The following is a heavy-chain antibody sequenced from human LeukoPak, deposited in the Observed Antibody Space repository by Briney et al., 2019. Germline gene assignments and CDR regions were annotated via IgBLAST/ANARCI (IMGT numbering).Heavy chain of an antibody. Sequence: PSETLSLTCAVYGESFSGYYWSWIRQPPGKGLEWIGEINHSEITNYNPSPKSRVTISVDTSKNQFSLKLSSVTAADTAVYYCARAVTYHDVLTGYYRDYFDYWGQGILVTVSS. V-gene: IGHV4-34*01. CDR2: INHSEIT. CDR1: GESFSGYY. D-gene: IGHD3-9*01. J-gene: IGHJ4*02. CDR3: ARAVTYHDVLTGYYRDYFDY.